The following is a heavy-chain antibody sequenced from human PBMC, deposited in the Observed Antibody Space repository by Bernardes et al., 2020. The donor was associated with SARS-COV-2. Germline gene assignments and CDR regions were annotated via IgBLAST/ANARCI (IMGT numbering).Heavy chain of an antibody. CDR1: GYTFTDHY. D-gene: IGHD6-25*01. V-gene: IGHV1-2*02. Sequence: ASVKVSCETSGYTFTDHYVHWVRQTPGQGLAWMGWIYPNGGGTNYAQKFRGRVTLTRDTSIRTAYMDLTSLTPDDTAVYYCASVTYSSGSDFDYWGQGTLVTVSS. J-gene: IGHJ4*02. CDR2: IYPNGGGT. CDR3: ASVTYSSGSDFDY.